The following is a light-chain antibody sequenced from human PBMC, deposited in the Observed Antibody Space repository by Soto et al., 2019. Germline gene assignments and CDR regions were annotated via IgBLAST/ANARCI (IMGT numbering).Light chain of an antibody. CDR3: LLSYSDSRPV. CDR1: TGAVTSGHY. J-gene: IGLJ2*01. CDR2: DTS. V-gene: IGLV7-46*01. Sequence: QAVVTQEPSLTVSPGGTVTLTCGCSTGAVTSGHYPYWFQQKPGQAPRTLIYDTSNKHSWTPARFSGSLLGGKAALTLSGAQPEDEAEYYCLLSYSDSRPVFGGGTKVTVL.